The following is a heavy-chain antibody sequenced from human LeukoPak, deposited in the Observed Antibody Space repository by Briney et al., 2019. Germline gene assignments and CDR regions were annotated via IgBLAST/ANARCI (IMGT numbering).Heavy chain of an antibody. V-gene: IGHV3-30*04. CDR1: GFTFSSYA. CDR2: ISYDGSNK. D-gene: IGHD6-13*01. Sequence: PGRSLRLSCAASGFTFSSYAMHWVRQAPGKGLEWVSVISYDGSNKYYADSVKGRFTISRDNSKNTLYLQMNSLRAEDTAVYYCARYSSSTGRAPYFDYWGPGTLVTVSS. J-gene: IGHJ4*02. CDR3: ARYSSSTGRAPYFDY.